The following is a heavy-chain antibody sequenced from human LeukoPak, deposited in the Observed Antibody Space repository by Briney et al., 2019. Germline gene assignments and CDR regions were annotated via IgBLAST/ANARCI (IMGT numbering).Heavy chain of an antibody. CDR3: ARGGILRSFDI. CDR1: GYTFTDYG. V-gene: IGHV1-18*01. Sequence: ASVKVSCKASGYTFTDYGVSWVRQAPGQGLQWMGWTIGYNSNTNTAQNLRGRVTLTTDTSSNTAYRELRSLTSDDTAINYWARGGILRSFDIWGQGTMVTVSS. D-gene: IGHD3-16*01. CDR2: TIGYNSNT. J-gene: IGHJ3*02.